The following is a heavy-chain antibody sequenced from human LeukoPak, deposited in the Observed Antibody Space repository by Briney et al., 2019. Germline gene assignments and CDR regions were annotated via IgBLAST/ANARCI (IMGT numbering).Heavy chain of an antibody. J-gene: IGHJ3*02. CDR2: IYYSGST. D-gene: IGHD6-13*01. Sequence: SETLSLTCTVSGGSISSYYWSWIRQPPGKGLEWIGYIYYSGSTNYNPSLKSRVTISVDTSKNQFSLKLSSVTAADTAVYYCARGGPPGIAAAGTRAEAFDIWGQGTMVTVSS. CDR1: GGSISSYY. CDR3: ARGGPPGIAAAGTRAEAFDI. V-gene: IGHV4-59*12.